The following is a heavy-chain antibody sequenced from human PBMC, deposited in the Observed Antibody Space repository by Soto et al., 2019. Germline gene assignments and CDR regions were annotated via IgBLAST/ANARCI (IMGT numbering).Heavy chain of an antibody. CDR3: ARVRYGDY. Sequence: QVHLVQSGAEVKKPGASVKVSCKGSGYAFTTYGITWVRQAPGKGLEWRGWISAHNGNTKNAQKLQARVTVTRDTSTSTAYMELRSLRSDYTAVYYCARVRYGDYWGQGALVTVSS. D-gene: IGHD1-1*01. CDR2: ISAHNGNT. CDR1: GYAFTTYG. J-gene: IGHJ4*02. V-gene: IGHV1-18*01.